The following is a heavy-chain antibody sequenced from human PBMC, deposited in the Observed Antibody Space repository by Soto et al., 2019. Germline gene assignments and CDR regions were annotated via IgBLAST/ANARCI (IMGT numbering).Heavy chain of an antibody. V-gene: IGHV4-61*01. D-gene: IGHD3-16*01. CDR1: GGSFNSGSYY. J-gene: IGHJ4*02. CDR3: ARDYDYFDH. CDR2: VYYTGRT. Sequence: SGTLSLTCTVSGGSFNSGSYYWSWVRQPPGKGLEWIGYVYYTGRTSYSPSLKSRVTISADTSKNQFSLILTSVTAADTAVYYCARDYDYFDHWGQGSLVTVSS.